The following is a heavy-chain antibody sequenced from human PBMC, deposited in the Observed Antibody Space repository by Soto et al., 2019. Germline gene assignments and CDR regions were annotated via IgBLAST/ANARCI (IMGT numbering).Heavy chain of an antibody. CDR3: ARDKGGITGTTGWFDP. CDR1: GGSISSGGYY. V-gene: IGHV4-31*03. J-gene: IGHJ5*02. CDR2: IYYSGST. D-gene: IGHD1-7*01. Sequence: QVQLQESGPGLVKPSQTLSLTCTVSGGSISSGGYYWSWIRQHPGKGLEWIGYIYYSGSTYYNPSLKSRVTISVDTSKNQFSLKLSSVTAADTAVYYCARDKGGITGTTGWFDPWGQGTLVTVSS.